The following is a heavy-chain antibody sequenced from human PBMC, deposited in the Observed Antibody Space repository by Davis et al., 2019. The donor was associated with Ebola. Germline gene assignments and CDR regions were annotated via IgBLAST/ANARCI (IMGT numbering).Heavy chain of an antibody. CDR1: GFTFSSYA. V-gene: IGHV3-23*03. Sequence: GESLKISCAASGFTFSSYAMSWVRQAPGKGLEWVSVIYSGGSTYYAGSVKGRFTISRDNSKKTLYLQMNSLRAEDTAVYYCAKSGLSFGVVKYHYGMDVWGKGTTVTVSS. CDR2: IYSGGST. CDR3: AKSGLSFGVVKYHYGMDV. J-gene: IGHJ6*04. D-gene: IGHD3-3*01.